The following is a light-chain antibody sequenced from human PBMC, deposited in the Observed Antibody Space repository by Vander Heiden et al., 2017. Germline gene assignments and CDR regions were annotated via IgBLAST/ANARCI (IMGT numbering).Light chain of an antibody. CDR3: AAWDNTLLV. V-gene: IGLV1-44*01. Sequence: VLTQPPSTSGTPAQRVSISCSGGLSNIGSNTVSWYLHLPGTAPKLLIYNNNQRPSGVPDRFSGTKSGSSASLAISGLQSDDEGDYYCAAWDNTLLVFGGGTKLTVL. J-gene: IGLJ2*01. CDR1: LSNIGSNT. CDR2: NNN.